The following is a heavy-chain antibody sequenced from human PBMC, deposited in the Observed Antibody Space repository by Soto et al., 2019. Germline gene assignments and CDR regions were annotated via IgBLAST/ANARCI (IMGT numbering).Heavy chain of an antibody. CDR1: GFTFSSYG. CDR2: ISYDGSNK. V-gene: IGHV3-30*18. D-gene: IGHD3-3*01. CDR3: AKDQGPYYDLWSGYDY. Sequence: GGSLRLSCAASGFTFSSYGMHWVRQAPGKGLERVAVISYDGSNKYYAGSVKGRFTISRDNSKNTLYLQMNSLRREDTAVYYCAKDQGPYYDLWSGYDYWGQGTLVTVSS. J-gene: IGHJ4*02.